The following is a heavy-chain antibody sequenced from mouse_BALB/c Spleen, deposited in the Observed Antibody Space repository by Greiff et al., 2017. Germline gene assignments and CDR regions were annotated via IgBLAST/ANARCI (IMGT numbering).Heavy chain of an antibody. J-gene: IGHJ3*01. CDR3: FYYYGSSYPFAY. CDR1: GFNIKDYY. D-gene: IGHD1-1*01. V-gene: IGHV14-4*02. CDR2: IDPENGDT. Sequence: VQLQQSGAELVRSGASVKLSCTASGFNIKDYYMHWVKQRPEQGLEWIGWIDPENGDTEYAPKFQGKATMTADTSSNTAYLQLSSLTSEDTAVYYCFYYYGSSYPFAYWGQGTLVTVSA.